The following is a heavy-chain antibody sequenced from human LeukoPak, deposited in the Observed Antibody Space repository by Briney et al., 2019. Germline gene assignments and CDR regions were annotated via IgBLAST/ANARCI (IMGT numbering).Heavy chain of an antibody. CDR2: IIPIFGTA. J-gene: IGHJ4*02. V-gene: IGHV1-69*01. D-gene: IGHD3-9*01. CDR1: GGTFSSYA. CDR3: ARGQRILTGYYNSHFDY. Sequence: SVKVSCKASGGTFSSYAISWVRQGPGQGLEWMGGIIPIFGTANYAQKFRGRVTITADESTSTAYMELSSLRSEDTAVYYCARGQRILTGYYNSHFDYWGQGTLVTVSS.